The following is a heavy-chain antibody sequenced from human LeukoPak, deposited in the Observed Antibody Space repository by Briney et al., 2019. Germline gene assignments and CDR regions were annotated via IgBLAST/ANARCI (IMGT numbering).Heavy chain of an antibody. J-gene: IGHJ6*03. CDR1: GFTFSSYW. Sequence: GGSLRLSCAASGFTFSSYWMSWVRQAPGKGLEWVANIKQDGSETYYVDSVKGRFTISRDNARNSLYLQMNSLRAEDTAVYYCAKDRRRSGGDHHYYYMDVWGKGTTVTVSS. CDR3: AKDRRRSGGDHHYYYMDV. CDR2: IKQDGSET. V-gene: IGHV3-7*01. D-gene: IGHD2-21*01.